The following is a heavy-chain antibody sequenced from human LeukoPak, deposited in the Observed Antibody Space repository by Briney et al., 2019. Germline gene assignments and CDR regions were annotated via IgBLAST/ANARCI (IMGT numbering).Heavy chain of an antibody. CDR2: IIPIFGTA. J-gene: IGHJ5*02. V-gene: IGHV1-69*05. CDR3: ARNRNYYDSSGYRGGWFDP. CDR1: GGTFSSYA. D-gene: IGHD3-22*01. Sequence: VASVKVSCKASGGTFSSYAISWVRQAPGQGLEWMGGIIPIFGTANCAQKFQGRVTITTDESTSTAYMELSSLRSEDTAVCYCARNRNYYDSSGYRGGWFDPWGQGTLVTVSS.